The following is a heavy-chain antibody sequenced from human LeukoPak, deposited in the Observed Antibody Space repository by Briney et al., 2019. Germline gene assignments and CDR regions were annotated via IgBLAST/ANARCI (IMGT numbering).Heavy chain of an antibody. Sequence: ASVKVSCKTSGYTFKTYAVSWVRQAPGQGLEWMGWISTYNGDTKYSQNFQGRVTLTTDTPTSTAYMELGSLRSDDTAVYYCARDPSNTSGRYIYFDYWGQGSLVTVSS. CDR1: GYTFKTYA. J-gene: IGHJ4*02. V-gene: IGHV1-18*01. CDR2: ISTYNGDT. D-gene: IGHD6-19*01. CDR3: ARDPSNTSGRYIYFDY.